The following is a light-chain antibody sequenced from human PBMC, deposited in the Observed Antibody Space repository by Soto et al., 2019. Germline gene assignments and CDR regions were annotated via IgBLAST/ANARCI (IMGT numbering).Light chain of an antibody. CDR3: QQYGSSGT. Sequence: EIVLTQSPGPLSLSPGERATLSCRASQSVSSSYLAWYQQKPGQAPRLLIYGASSRATGIPARFSGSGSGTDFTLTISSLEPEDFAVYYCQQYGSSGTFGQGTKV. CDR1: QSVSSSY. J-gene: IGKJ1*01. CDR2: GAS. V-gene: IGKV3-20*01.